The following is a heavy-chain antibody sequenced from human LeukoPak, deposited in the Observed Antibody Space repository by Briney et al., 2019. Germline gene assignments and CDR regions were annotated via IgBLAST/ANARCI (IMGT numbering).Heavy chain of an antibody. CDR1: GFTFTRSA. J-gene: IGHJ4*02. D-gene: IGHD3-10*01. CDR2: IVVGSGNT. Sequence: ASVKVSCKASGFTFTRSAVQWVRQARGQRLEWIGWIVVGSGNTNYAQKFQERVTITRDMSTSTAYMELSSLRSGDTAVYYCAAREGKGFDYWGQGTLVTVSS. V-gene: IGHV1-58*01. CDR3: AAREGKGFDY.